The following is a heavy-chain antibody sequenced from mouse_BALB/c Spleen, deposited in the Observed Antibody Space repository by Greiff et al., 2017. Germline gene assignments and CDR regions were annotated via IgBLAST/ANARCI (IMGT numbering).Heavy chain of an antibody. CDR1: GFTFSSYA. CDR3: ARLYYDYDGGFAY. J-gene: IGHJ3*01. V-gene: IGHV5-9-3*01. Sequence: EVHLVESGGGLVKPGGSLKLSCAASGFTFSSYAMSWVRQTPEKRLEWVATISSGGSYTYYPDSVKGRFTISRDNAKNTLYLQMSSLRSEDTAMYYCARLYYDYDGGFAYWGQGTLVTVSA. CDR2: ISSGGSYT. D-gene: IGHD2-4*01.